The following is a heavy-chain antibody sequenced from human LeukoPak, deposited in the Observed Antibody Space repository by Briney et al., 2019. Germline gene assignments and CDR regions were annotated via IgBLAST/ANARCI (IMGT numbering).Heavy chain of an antibody. J-gene: IGHJ3*02. D-gene: IGHD3-22*01. CDR1: GGSISSSSYY. CDR3: ARFSNAFTMIVDAFDI. CDR2: INHSGST. Sequence: PSETLSLTCTVSGGSISSSSYYWAWIRQPPGKGLEWIGEINHSGSTNYNPSLKSRVTISVDASKNQFSLKLSSVTAADTAVYYCARFSNAFTMIVDAFDIWGQGTMVTVSS. V-gene: IGHV4-39*07.